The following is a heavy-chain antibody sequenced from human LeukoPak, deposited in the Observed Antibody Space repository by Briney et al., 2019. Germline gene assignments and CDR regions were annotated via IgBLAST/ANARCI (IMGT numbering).Heavy chain of an antibody. Sequence: GGSLRLSCAVSGFTFDDYAMHWVRQVPGKGLEWVSGINWNSDSIGYADSVKGRFTTSRDNAKNSLYLQMNSLRAEDTAVYYCARDDSTMTCDYWGQGTLVTVSS. CDR3: ARDDSTMTCDY. D-gene: IGHD2/OR15-2a*01. CDR1: GFTFDDYA. V-gene: IGHV3-9*01. CDR2: INWNSDSI. J-gene: IGHJ4*02.